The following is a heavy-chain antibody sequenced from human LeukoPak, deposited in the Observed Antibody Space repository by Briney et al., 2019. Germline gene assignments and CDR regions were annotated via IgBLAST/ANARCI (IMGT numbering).Heavy chain of an antibody. J-gene: IGHJ4*02. Sequence: GGSLRLSCAASGFTFDDYAMHWVRQAPGKGLEWVSGISWNSGSIGYADSVKGRFTISRDNAKSSLYLQMNSLRAEDTALYYCAKEGFDSWGQGTLVTVSS. CDR3: AKEGFDS. V-gene: IGHV3-9*01. CDR2: ISWNSGSI. CDR1: GFTFDDYA.